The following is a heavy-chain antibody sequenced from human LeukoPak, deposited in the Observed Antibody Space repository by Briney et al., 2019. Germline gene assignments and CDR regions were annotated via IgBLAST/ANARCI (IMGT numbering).Heavy chain of an antibody. D-gene: IGHD4-17*01. Sequence: SETLSLTCTVSGGSISSYYWSWIRQPPGKGLEWIRYIYYSGSTNYNPSLKSRVTISVDTSENQFSLKLSSVTAADTAVYYCARHGGDYGLSGFDYWGQGTLVTVSS. CDR2: IYYSGST. CDR1: GGSISSYY. CDR3: ARHGGDYGLSGFDY. J-gene: IGHJ4*02. V-gene: IGHV4-59*08.